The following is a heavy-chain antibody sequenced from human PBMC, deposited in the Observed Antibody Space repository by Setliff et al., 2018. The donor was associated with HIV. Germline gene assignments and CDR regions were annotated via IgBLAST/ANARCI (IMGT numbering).Heavy chain of an antibody. D-gene: IGHD2-15*01. Sequence: GGSLRLSCAASGFTISSYHIHWVRQAPGKGLEWVAFVRHDGDVQIYADSVKGRFTASRGNPKNTVSLQLNSLRIEDTAVYYCARDFSWATDSWGQGTLVTVSS. CDR2: VRHDGDVQ. J-gene: IGHJ4*02. CDR3: ARDFSWATDS. V-gene: IGHV3-30*02. CDR1: GFTISSYH.